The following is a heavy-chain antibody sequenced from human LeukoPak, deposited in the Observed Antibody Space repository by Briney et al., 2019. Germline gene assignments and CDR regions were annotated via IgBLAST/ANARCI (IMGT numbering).Heavy chain of an antibody. Sequence: SVKVSFKASGGTFSSYTISWVRQAPGQGLEWMGRIIPILGIANYAQQFQGRVTITADKSTSTAYMELSSLRSEDTAVYYCAIDCSSTSCYQGNVYWGQGTLVSVSS. CDR3: AIDCSSTSCYQGNVY. V-gene: IGHV1-69*02. D-gene: IGHD2-2*01. CDR2: IIPILGIA. J-gene: IGHJ4*02. CDR1: GGTFSSYT.